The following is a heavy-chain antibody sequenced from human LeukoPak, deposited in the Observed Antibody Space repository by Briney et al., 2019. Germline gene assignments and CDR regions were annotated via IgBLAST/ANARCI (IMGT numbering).Heavy chain of an antibody. CDR3: AGGGAARLHLQN. Sequence: SETLSLTCTVSGGSVSSGSYYWSWIRQPPGKGLEWIGYIYYSGSTNYNPSLQSRVTISVDTSKNQFSLNLNSVTAADTAVYYWAGGGAARLHLQNWGPGTLVPGSS. J-gene: IGHJ1*01. V-gene: IGHV4-61*01. CDR2: IYYSGST. CDR1: GGSVSSGSYY. D-gene: IGHD6-6*01.